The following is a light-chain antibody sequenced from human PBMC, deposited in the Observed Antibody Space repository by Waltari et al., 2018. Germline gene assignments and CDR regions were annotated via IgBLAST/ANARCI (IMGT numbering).Light chain of an antibody. CDR3: QKYNSAPLT. V-gene: IGKV1-27*01. Sequence: DIQMTQSPSSLSASVGVRVTITCRASQGISNYLAWYQQKPGKVPKLLIYSASTLQSGVPPRVSGSGSGTDVTHSSSSLQPEDVATYYGQKYNSAPLTFGGGTKVEIK. CDR1: QGISNY. J-gene: IGKJ4*01. CDR2: SAS.